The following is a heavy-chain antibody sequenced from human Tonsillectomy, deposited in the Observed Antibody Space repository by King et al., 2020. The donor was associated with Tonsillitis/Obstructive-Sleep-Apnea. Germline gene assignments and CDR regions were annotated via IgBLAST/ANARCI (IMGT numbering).Heavy chain of an antibody. J-gene: IGHJ4*02. CDR2: INWNGGST. Sequence: AQLVQSGGGVVRPGGSLRLSCAASGFTFDDYGMSWVRQAPGKGLEWVSGINWNGGSTGYADSVKGRFTISRDNPKNYLYLQMNSLSAEDTALYYCARVGCSSTSCYIDYWDKGTLVTVSS. CDR3: ARVGCSSTSCYIDY. D-gene: IGHD2-2*02. CDR1: GFTFDDYG. V-gene: IGHV3-20*04.